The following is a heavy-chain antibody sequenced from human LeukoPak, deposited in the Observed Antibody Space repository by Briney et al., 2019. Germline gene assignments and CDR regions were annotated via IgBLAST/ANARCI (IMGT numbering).Heavy chain of an antibody. J-gene: IGHJ4*02. CDR2: IYYSGST. D-gene: IGHD2-21*01. Sequence: SETLSLTCTVSCGSISSSSYYWGWIRQPPGKGLEWIGSIYYSGSTYYNPSLKSRVTISVDTSKNQFSLKLSSVTAADTAVYYCARVLWYPDYWGQGTLVTVSS. CDR1: CGSISSSSYY. CDR3: ARVLWYPDY. V-gene: IGHV4-39*07.